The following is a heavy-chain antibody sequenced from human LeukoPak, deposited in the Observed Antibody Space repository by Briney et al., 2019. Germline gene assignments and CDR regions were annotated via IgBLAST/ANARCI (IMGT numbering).Heavy chain of an antibody. Sequence: GGSLRLSCAASGFSVSSNYMTWVRQAPGKGLEWVSIIYSDYSGGSTYYADSVKGRFTISRDNAKNSLYLQMSSLRAEDTAVYYCARNDYNFDYWGQGTLVTVSS. CDR2: IYSDYSGGST. CDR3: ARNDYNFDY. D-gene: IGHD3-16*01. V-gene: IGHV3-53*01. J-gene: IGHJ4*02. CDR1: GFSVSSNY.